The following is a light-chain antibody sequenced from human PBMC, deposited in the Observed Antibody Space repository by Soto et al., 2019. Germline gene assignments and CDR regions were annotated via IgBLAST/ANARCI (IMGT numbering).Light chain of an antibody. CDR2: DAS. V-gene: IGKV3-11*01. J-gene: IGKJ5*01. Sequence: ESVLAQSPAGLSLSRGERATLCCRASQSVSSYLAWYQQKPGQAPRLLIYDASNRATGIPARFSGSGSGTDFTLTISSLEPEDFAVYYCQQRSNWPPITFGQGTRLEIK. CDR1: QSVSSY. CDR3: QQRSNWPPIT.